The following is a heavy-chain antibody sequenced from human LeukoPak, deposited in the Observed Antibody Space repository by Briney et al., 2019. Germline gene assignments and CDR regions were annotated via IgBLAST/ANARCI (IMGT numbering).Heavy chain of an antibody. Sequence: GGSLRPSCAASGFTFSTYAMSWVRQAPGKGLEWVSGISGSGGSTYYADSVKGRFTISRDNSKNTLYPQMNSLRAEDTAVYYCAKDLSCSSASCRPDYWGQGTLVTVSS. D-gene: IGHD2-2*01. CDR3: AKDLSCSSASCRPDY. CDR1: GFTFSTYA. CDR2: ISGSGGST. J-gene: IGHJ4*02. V-gene: IGHV3-23*01.